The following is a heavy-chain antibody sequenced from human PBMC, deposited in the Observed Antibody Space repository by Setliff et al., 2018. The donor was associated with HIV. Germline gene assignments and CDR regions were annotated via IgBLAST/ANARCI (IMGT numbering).Heavy chain of an antibody. CDR1: GGSMSSTIYY. D-gene: IGHD2-8*01. V-gene: IGHV4-39*07. CDR2: IYYTGGT. CDR3: ASSMGSHDAFDI. Sequence: SETLSLTCTVSGGSMSSTIYYWGWIRQPPGKGLTWIGSIYYTGGTYYNPSLKSRVTISVDMSKNQFSLKLSSVTTADTAVYYCASSMGSHDAFDIWGQGTMVTVSS. J-gene: IGHJ3*02.